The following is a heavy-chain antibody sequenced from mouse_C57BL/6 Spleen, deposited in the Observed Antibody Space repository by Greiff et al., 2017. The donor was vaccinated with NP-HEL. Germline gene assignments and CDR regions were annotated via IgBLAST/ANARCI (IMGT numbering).Heavy chain of an antibody. CDR1: GFTFSSYA. CDR3: ARDGGYDDFDV. J-gene: IGHJ1*03. V-gene: IGHV5-4*01. D-gene: IGHD2-2*01. Sequence: EVKVEESGGGLVKPGGSLKLSCAASGFTFSSYAMSWVRQTPEKRLEWVATISDGGSYTYYPDNVKGRFTISRDNAKNNLYLQMSHLKSEDTAMYYCARDGGYDDFDVWGTGTTVTVSS. CDR2: ISDGGSYT.